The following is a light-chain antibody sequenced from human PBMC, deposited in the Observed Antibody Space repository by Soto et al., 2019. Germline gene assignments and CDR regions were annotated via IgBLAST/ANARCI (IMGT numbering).Light chain of an antibody. Sequence: AIRMTQSPSSFSASKGDRVNITCRASQGISSDLAWYQQKPGKAPKVLLYAASTLQSGVPSRFSGSGSGTDFTLSISGLQSEDFASYYCQQYDSYPRTFGQGTKVAIK. J-gene: IGKJ1*01. CDR2: AAS. V-gene: IGKV1-8*01. CDR1: QGISSD. CDR3: QQYDSYPRT.